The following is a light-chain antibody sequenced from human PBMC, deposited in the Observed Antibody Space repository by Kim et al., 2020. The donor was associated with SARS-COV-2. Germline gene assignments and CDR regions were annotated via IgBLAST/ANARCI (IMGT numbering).Light chain of an antibody. CDR3: QAWDSGTVV. V-gene: IGLV3-1*01. Sequence: SYELTQPPSVSVSPGQTASITCSEDKLGDKYACWYQQKPGQSPILIMYQDNKRPSGIPERFSGSNSGNRATLTISGTQAMDEADYYCQAWDSGTVVFGGGTKVTVL. J-gene: IGLJ2*01. CDR2: QDN. CDR1: KLGDKY.